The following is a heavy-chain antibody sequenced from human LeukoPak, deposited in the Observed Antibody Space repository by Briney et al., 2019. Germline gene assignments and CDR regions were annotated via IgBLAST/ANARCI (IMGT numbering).Heavy chain of an antibody. V-gene: IGHV3-23*01. CDR2: ISGSGGST. J-gene: IGHJ4*02. CDR1: GFTFSSYA. Sequence: GGSLRLSCAAPGFTFSSYAMSWVRQAPGKGLEWVSAISGSGGSTYYADSVKGRFTISRDNSKNTLYLQMNSLRAEDTAVYYCAKDITILYYIDYWGQGTLVTVSS. D-gene: IGHD3-3*01. CDR3: AKDITILYYIDY.